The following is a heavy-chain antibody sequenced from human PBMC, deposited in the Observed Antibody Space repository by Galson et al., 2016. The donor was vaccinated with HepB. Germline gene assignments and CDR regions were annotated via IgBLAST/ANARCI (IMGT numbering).Heavy chain of an antibody. D-gene: IGHD3-3*01. CDR2: IKQDGSEK. Sequence: ASGFTFNSYWMSWVRRAPGKGLEWVANIKQDGSEKYYVDSVKGRFTISRDNARNSLYLQMNSLRAEDTAVYYCARGWDDFWSAGRFDPGGQGTLVTVSS. CDR3: ARGWDDFWSAGRFDP. CDR1: GFTFNSYW. J-gene: IGHJ5*02. V-gene: IGHV3-7*01.